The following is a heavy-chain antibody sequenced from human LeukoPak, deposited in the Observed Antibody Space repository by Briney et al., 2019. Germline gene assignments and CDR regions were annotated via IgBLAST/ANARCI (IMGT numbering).Heavy chain of an antibody. D-gene: IGHD3-10*01. Sequence: SETLSLTCTVSGGSISSYYWSWIRQPPGKGLELIGYIYHSGNTNYNPSLKSRVTISVDTSKNQFSLKLNSVTAADTAVYYCARLYGDLFDIWGQGTMVTVSS. CDR2: IYHSGNT. CDR3: ARLYGDLFDI. V-gene: IGHV4-59*08. J-gene: IGHJ3*02. CDR1: GGSISSYY.